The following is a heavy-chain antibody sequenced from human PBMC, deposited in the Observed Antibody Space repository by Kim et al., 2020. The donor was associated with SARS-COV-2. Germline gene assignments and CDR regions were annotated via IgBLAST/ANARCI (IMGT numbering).Heavy chain of an antibody. J-gene: IGHJ3*02. D-gene: IGHD6-13*01. V-gene: IGHV3-9*01. CDR2: ISWNSGSI. Sequence: GGSLRLSCAASGFTFGDYAMHWVRQAPGKGLEWVSGISWNSGSIGYADSVKGRFTISRDNAKNSLYLQMNSLRAEDTALYYCAKSPIAAAGTGDAFDIWGQGTMVTVSS. CDR1: GFTFGDYA. CDR3: AKSPIAAAGTGDAFDI.